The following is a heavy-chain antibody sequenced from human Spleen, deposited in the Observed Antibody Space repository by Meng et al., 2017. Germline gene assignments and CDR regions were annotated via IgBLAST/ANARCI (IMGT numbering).Heavy chain of an antibody. CDR3: ARGSVTYYYDSSGYWGLDY. J-gene: IGHJ4*02. CDR2: ICYDGSNQ. Sequence: GESLKISCAASGFTFSRYGMLWVRQAPGKGLEWVAVICYDGSNQYYEDAVQGRFTISRDNSNNTLFLQMNSLRAEDTAVYYCARGSVTYYYDSSGYWGLDYWGQGTLVTVSS. V-gene: IGHV3-33*01. CDR1: GFTFSRYG. D-gene: IGHD3-22*01.